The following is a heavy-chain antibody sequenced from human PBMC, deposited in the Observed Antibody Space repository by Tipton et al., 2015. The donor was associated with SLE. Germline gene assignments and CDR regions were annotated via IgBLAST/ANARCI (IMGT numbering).Heavy chain of an antibody. CDR3: AREGIAAAASDY. J-gene: IGHJ4*02. Sequence: SLRLSCAASGFTVSSNYMSWVRQAPGKGLEWVSVIYSGGSTYYADSVKGRFTISRDNAKNSLYLQMNSLRAEDTAVYYCAREGIAAAASDYWGQGTLVTVSS. CDR1: GFTVSSNY. D-gene: IGHD6-13*01. CDR2: IYSGGST. V-gene: IGHV3-66*01.